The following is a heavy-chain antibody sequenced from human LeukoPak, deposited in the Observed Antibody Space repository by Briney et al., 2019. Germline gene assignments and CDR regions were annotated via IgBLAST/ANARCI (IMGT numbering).Heavy chain of an antibody. CDR1: GFNFNIYE. V-gene: IGHV3-48*03. CDR3: ARECLTCGGDSYDY. CDR2: IDGSGNSI. Sequence: PGGSLRLSCAASGFNFNIYELNWVRQAPGKGLEWLSYIDGSGNSIYYADSVKGRFTVSRDNPKSSLYLQMSSLRVDDTAVYYCARECLTCGGDSYDYWGQGALVTVSS. D-gene: IGHD2-21*01. J-gene: IGHJ4*02.